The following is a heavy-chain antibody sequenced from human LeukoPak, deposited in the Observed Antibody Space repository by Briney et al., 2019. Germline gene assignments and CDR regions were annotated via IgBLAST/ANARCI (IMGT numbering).Heavy chain of an antibody. D-gene: IGHD3-16*01. CDR2: FDPEDGET. CDR1: GYTLTELS. Sequence: ASVKVSCKVSGYTLTELSMHWVRQAPGKGLEWMGGFDPEDGETIYAQKFQGRVTMTEDTSTDTAYMELSSLRSEDTAVYYCATGGGMITFGGVIDYYFDYWGQGTLVTVSS. CDR3: ATGGGMITFGGVIDYYFDY. V-gene: IGHV1-24*01. J-gene: IGHJ4*02.